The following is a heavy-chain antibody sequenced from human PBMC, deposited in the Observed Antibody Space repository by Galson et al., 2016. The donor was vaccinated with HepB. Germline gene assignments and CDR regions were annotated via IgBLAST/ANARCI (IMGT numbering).Heavy chain of an antibody. CDR1: GFSFSNYA. J-gene: IGHJ6*02. Sequence: SLRLSCAGSGFSFSNYAMTWVRQAPGQGLEWVSSISGAGASTYSADSVKGRFTISRDNSKSTMFLHMHNLGAEDTAVYYCVTGESRRAGSGYSAFYYYDMDVWGQGTTVAVSS. CDR3: VTGESRRAGSGYSAFYYYDMDV. CDR2: ISGAGAST. D-gene: IGHD5-12*01. V-gene: IGHV3-23*01.